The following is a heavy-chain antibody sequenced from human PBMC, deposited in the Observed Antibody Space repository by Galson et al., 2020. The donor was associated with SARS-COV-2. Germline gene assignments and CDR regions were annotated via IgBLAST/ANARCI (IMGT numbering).Heavy chain of an antibody. Sequence: ASVKVSCKASGYIFTGYYMHWVRQAPGQGLEWMGWINPNSGGTNYAQKFQGRVTMTRDTSISTAYMEVSRLRSDDTAVYYCARGDAAAADYFFDHWGHGTLVTVSS. V-gene: IGHV1-2*02. J-gene: IGHJ4*01. CDR1: GYIFTGYY. CDR3: ARGDAAAADYFFDH. CDR2: INPNSGGT. D-gene: IGHD6-13*01.